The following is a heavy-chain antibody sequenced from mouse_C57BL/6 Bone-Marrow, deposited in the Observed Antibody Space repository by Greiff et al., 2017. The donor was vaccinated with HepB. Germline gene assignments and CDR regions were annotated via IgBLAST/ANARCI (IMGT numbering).Heavy chain of an antibody. Sequence: EVQRVESGGGLVKPGGSLKLSCAASGFTFSSYAMSWVRQTPEKRLEWVATISDGGSYTYYPDNVKGRFTISRDNAKNNLYMQMSHLKSEDTAMYYCARNCDYDEGLWYFDVWGTGTTVTVSS. J-gene: IGHJ1*03. V-gene: IGHV5-4*01. CDR1: GFTFSSYA. CDR3: ARNCDYDEGLWYFDV. CDR2: ISDGGSYT. D-gene: IGHD2-4*01.